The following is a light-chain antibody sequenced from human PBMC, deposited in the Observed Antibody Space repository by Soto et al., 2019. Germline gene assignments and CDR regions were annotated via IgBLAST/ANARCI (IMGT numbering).Light chain of an antibody. J-gene: IGKJ1*01. CDR1: QTISSW. CDR2: KAS. V-gene: IGKV1-5*03. CDR3: HQYNNWPSWT. Sequence: DIQMTQSPSTLSGSVGGRVTITCRASQTISSWLAWYQQKPGKAPKLLIYKASTLKSGVPSRFSGSGSGTEFTLTISSLQPEDFAVYYCHQYNNWPSWTFGQGTKVDIK.